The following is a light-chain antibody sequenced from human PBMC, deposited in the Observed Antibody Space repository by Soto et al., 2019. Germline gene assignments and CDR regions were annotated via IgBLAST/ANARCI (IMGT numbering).Light chain of an antibody. Sequence: QSALTQPPSASGSPGQSVTISCTGTSSDVGGYNYVSWYQHHPGKAPKLVIYEVSERPSEVPDRFSGSKSGNTASLTVSGLQAEDEADYYCSSYTDSDTLIFGGGTKVTVL. CDR2: EVS. CDR1: SSDVGGYNY. J-gene: IGLJ2*01. CDR3: SSYTDSDTLI. V-gene: IGLV2-8*01.